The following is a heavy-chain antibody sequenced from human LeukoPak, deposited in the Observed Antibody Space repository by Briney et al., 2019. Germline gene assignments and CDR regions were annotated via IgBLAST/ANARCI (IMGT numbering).Heavy chain of an antibody. CDR3: ARSGDYDATYYFDY. V-gene: IGHV1-69*01. CDR2: IIPIFGTA. CDR1: EGTFSSYA. Sequence: ASVKVSCKASEGTFSSYAISWVRQAPGQGLEWMGGIIPIFGTANYAQKFQGRVTITADESTSTAYMELSSLRSEDTAVYYCARSGDYDATYYFDYWGQGTLVTVS. D-gene: IGHD4-17*01. J-gene: IGHJ4*02.